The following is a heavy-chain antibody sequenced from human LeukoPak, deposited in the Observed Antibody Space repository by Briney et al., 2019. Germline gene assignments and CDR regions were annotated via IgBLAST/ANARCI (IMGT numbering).Heavy chain of an antibody. CDR2: ITGSGGST. J-gene: IGHJ4*02. Sequence: GGSLRLSCAASEFTFSSFGMSWVRQAPGKGLEWVSAITGSGGSTYYADSVKGRFTISRDNSKNTLYLQMNSLRAEDTAVYYCATYYGSGSYPFDYWGQGTLVTVSS. CDR1: EFTFSSFG. V-gene: IGHV3-23*01. CDR3: ATYYGSGSYPFDY. D-gene: IGHD3-10*01.